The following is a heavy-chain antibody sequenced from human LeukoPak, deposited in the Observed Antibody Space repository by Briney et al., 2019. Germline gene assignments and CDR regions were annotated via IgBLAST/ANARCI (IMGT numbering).Heavy chain of an antibody. J-gene: IGHJ4*02. Sequence: SETLPLICTVSGGSISSSSYYWGWIRQPPGKGLEWIGSIYYSGSTFYNPSLKSRVTISVDTSKNQFSLKLSSVTAADTAVYYCARQDISSWYYFDYWGQGTLVTVSS. CDR3: ARQDISSWYYFDY. V-gene: IGHV4-39*01. D-gene: IGHD6-13*01. CDR2: IYYSGST. CDR1: GGSISSSSYY.